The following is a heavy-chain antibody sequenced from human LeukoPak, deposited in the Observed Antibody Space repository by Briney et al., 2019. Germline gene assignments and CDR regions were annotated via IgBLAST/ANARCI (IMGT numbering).Heavy chain of an antibody. D-gene: IGHD3-16*01. Sequence: GGSLRLSCAASGFTFSSYSMNWVRQAPGKGLEWVAFIRYDGSNKYYADSVKGRFTISRDNSKNTLYLQMNSLRAEDTAVYYCAKDRGRGLTALDYWGQGTLVTVSS. V-gene: IGHV3-30*02. CDR3: AKDRGRGLTALDY. J-gene: IGHJ4*02. CDR1: GFTFSSYS. CDR2: IRYDGSNK.